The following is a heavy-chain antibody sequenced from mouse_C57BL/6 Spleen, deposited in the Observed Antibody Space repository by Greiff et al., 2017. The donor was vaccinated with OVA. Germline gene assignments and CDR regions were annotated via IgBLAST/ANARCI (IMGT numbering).Heavy chain of an antibody. CDR2: IRLKSDNYAT. Sequence: EVMLVESGGGLVQPGGSMKLSCVASGFTFSNYWMNWVRQSPEKGLEWVAQIRLKSDNYATHYAESVKGRFTNSSDESKSSVYLQMNNLRAEDTRIYYCTGLLDYWGQGATLTVSS. J-gene: IGHJ2*01. CDR1: GFTFSNYW. CDR3: TGLLDY. V-gene: IGHV6-3*01.